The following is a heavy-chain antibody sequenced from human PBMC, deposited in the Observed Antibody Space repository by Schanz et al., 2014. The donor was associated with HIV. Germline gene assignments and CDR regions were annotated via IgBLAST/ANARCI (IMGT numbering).Heavy chain of an antibody. CDR2: ISYDGTNK. D-gene: IGHD3-16*01. CDR1: GFTFDSYG. CDR3: AKDGGSRGRRRGMDV. J-gene: IGHJ6*02. V-gene: IGHV3-30*18. Sequence: QVHLVESGGGVVRPGRSLRLSCAASGFTFDSYGMHWVRQAPGKGLEWVAVISYDGTNKVYADSVKGRFTISRDNSKNTLYLQINSLRIDDTAVYYCAKDGGSRGRRRGMDVWGQGTTVTVSS.